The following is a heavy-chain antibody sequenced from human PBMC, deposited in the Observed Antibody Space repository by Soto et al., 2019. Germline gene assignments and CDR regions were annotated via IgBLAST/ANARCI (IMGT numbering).Heavy chain of an antibody. D-gene: IGHD1-20*01. CDR3: VRDTGPYNYHYDAFDL. J-gene: IGHJ3*01. Sequence: QVQLVQSGETVKEPGASMKVSCVASGYTFTRHGFSWVRQAPGQGLEWMGWISVVNGNTKFAQRFHDRVTMTTDTSTTTVHMELRSLTSDYTATYYCVRDTGPYNYHYDAFDLWGQGTVVTVSS. CDR1: GYTFTRHG. V-gene: IGHV1-18*04. CDR2: ISVVNGNT.